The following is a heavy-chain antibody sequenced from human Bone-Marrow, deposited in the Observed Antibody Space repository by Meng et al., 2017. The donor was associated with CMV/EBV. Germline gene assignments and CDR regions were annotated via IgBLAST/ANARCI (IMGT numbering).Heavy chain of an antibody. J-gene: IGHJ6*02. CDR1: GFTFSSYD. CDR2: IGTAGDT. CDR3: AKDGNCSSTSCYDYYYYGMDV. D-gene: IGHD2-2*03. V-gene: IGHV3-13*03. Sequence: GEFLKISCAACGFTFSSYDMHWVRQATGKGLEWVSAIGTAGDTYYPGSVKGQFTISRDNAKNSLYLQMNSLRAEDTALYYCAKDGNCSSTSCYDYYYYGMDVWGQGTTVTVSS.